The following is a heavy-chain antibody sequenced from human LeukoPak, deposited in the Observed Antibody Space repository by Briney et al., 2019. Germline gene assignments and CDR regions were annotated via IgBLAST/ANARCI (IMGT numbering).Heavy chain of an antibody. CDR2: ISGSGGIT. CDR1: GFTFSSYA. J-gene: IGHJ4*02. CDR3: AKDKTSVSYPYYFDY. Sequence: GGSLRLSCAASGFTFSSYAMSWVRQAPGEGLEWVSAISGSGGITYYADSVKGRFTISRDNSKNTLYLQMNSLRAQDTAVYYCAKDKTSVSYPYYFDYWGQGPLHTVSS. V-gene: IGHV3-23*01. D-gene: IGHD3-10*01.